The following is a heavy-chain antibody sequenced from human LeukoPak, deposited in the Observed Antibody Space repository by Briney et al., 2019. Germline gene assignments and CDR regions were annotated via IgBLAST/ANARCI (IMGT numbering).Heavy chain of an antibody. D-gene: IGHD1-26*01. Sequence: GGSLRLSCAASGFTFSDYWRHWVRQVPGKGLVWVSHTNSDGSSTSYADSVKGRFTISRDNAKNTLHLQMNSLRAEDTAVYYCARGLIVAAGTDYWGQGTLVTVSS. CDR2: TNSDGSST. J-gene: IGHJ4*02. V-gene: IGHV3-74*01. CDR3: ARGLIVAAGTDY. CDR1: GFTFSDYW.